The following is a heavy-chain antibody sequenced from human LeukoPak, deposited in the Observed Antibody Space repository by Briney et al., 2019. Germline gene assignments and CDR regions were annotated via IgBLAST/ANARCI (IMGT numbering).Heavy chain of an antibody. Sequence: GGSLRLSCAASGFTLSNYDMNWVRQAPGKGLEWVSYISSSSSTIYFADSVKGRFTISRDNAKNSLYLQMNSLRAEDTAVYFCARRFDIWGQGTMVTVSS. V-gene: IGHV3-48*01. CDR3: ARRFDI. CDR1: GFTLSNYD. J-gene: IGHJ3*02. CDR2: ISSSSSTI.